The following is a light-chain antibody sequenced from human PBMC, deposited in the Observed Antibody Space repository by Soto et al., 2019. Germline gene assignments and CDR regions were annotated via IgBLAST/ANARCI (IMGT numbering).Light chain of an antibody. CDR3: QQSYSTSAWT. CDR2: AAS. V-gene: IGKV1-39*01. Sequence: QMYQSLSSLSASVGDRITITCRASQSISRYLNWYQHKPGKAPKLLINAASSLERGVPSRFSGGGSGTDFTLTISSLQPEDFATYYCQQSYSTSAWTFGQLTNV. J-gene: IGKJ1*01. CDR1: QSISRY.